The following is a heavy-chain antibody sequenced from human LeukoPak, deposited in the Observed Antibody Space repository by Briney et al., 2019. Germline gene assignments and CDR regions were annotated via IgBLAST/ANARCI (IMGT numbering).Heavy chain of an antibody. CDR2: IRSKAYGETA. V-gene: IGHV3-49*04. Sequence: GGSLRLSCAASGFTVDSNYLSWVRQAPGKGLEWVGFIRSKAYGETADYAAPVKGRFTISRDDSKAIAYLQMNSLKTEDTAVYHCTRDRGAYNLYDYWGQGTLVTVSS. CDR3: TRDRGAYNLYDY. D-gene: IGHD1-1*01. CDR1: GFTVDSNY. J-gene: IGHJ4*02.